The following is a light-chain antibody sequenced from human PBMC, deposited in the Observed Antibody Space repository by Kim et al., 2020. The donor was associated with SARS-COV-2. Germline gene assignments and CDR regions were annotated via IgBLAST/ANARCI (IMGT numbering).Light chain of an antibody. CDR2: AAS. V-gene: IGKV1-9*01. J-gene: IGKJ3*01. CDR1: QDISGY. Sequence: ASVGDRVTITCRASQDISGYLAWYQQKPGKAPKLLIYAASTLQSGVPSRFSGSGSGTDFTLTISSLQPEDFATYYCQQLNSYPVFTFGPGTKLEI. CDR3: QQLNSYPVFT.